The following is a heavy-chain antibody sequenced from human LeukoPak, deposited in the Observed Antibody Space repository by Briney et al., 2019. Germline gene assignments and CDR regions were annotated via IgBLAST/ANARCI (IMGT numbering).Heavy chain of an antibody. CDR3: AKDPQYMTTVTTPWFDY. J-gene: IGHJ4*02. V-gene: IGHV3-30*02. CDR1: GFTVSSNY. CDR2: IRYDGSNK. D-gene: IGHD4-11*01. Sequence: PGGSLRLSCAASGFTVSSNYMSWVRQAPGKGLEWVAFIRYDGSNKYYADSVKGRFTISRDNSKNTLYLQMNSLRAEDTAVYYCAKDPQYMTTVTTPWFDYWGQGTLVTVSS.